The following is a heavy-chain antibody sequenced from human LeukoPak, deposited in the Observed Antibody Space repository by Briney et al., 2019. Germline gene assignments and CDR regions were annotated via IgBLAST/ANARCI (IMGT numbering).Heavy chain of an antibody. CDR3: AKGGKWDVTPFDY. D-gene: IGHD1-26*01. J-gene: IGHJ4*02. CDR1: GLTFTSYS. V-gene: IGHV3-23*01. Sequence: GGSLRLSCAASGLTFTSYSMNWVRQAPGKGLEWVSTISGGGGSTYYADSVKGRFTISRDNSKSTLYLQVNSPRAEDTAVYYCAKGGKWDVTPFDYWGQGTLVTVSS. CDR2: ISGGGGST.